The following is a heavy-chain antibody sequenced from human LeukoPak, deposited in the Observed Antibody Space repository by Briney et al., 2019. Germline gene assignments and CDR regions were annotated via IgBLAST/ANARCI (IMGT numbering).Heavy chain of an antibody. CDR2: IKEDGSEK. CDR3: ATKEPSTSGWSY. J-gene: IGHJ4*02. Sequence: TGGSLRLSCAASGFTFNRDWTAWVRQAPGKGLEWVANIKEDGSEKNYVDSVKGRFTISRDNAVNSVYLQMNDLRAEDTGVYYCATKEPSTSGWSYWGQGTLVTASS. V-gene: IGHV3-7*01. D-gene: IGHD6-19*01. CDR1: GFTFNRDW.